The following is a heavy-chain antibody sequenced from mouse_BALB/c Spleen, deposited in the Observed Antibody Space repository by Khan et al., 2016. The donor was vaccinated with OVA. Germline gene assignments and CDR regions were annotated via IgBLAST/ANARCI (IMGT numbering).Heavy chain of an antibody. CDR1: GFTFTDYY. J-gene: IGHJ3*01. CDR2: IRKKASGYTT. D-gene: IGHD1-2*01. Sequence: EVELVASGGGLVQPGGSLRLSCATSGFTFTDYYMSWVRQPPGKALEWLGFIRKKASGYTTEYSASVKGRFTISRDNSQSILYLQMNTLRAEDSATDYCARVDYGYGFAYWGQGTLVTVSA. V-gene: IGHV7-3*02. CDR3: ARVDYGYGFAY.